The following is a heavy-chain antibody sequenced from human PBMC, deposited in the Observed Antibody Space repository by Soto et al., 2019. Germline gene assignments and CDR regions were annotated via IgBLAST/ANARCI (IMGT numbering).Heavy chain of an antibody. CDR1: GASISTYY. D-gene: IGHD2-15*01. J-gene: IGHJ5*02. CDR2: ISYSGST. V-gene: IGHV4-59*01. Sequence: SETLSLTCTVSGASISTYYWSWIRQPPGKGLEWIGYISYSGSTNYNPSLKSRVTISFDASKNEISLQVRSATAADAAVYYCARDLKEYCSDGKCNWFDPWGPGVLVTVSS. CDR3: ARDLKEYCSDGKCNWFDP.